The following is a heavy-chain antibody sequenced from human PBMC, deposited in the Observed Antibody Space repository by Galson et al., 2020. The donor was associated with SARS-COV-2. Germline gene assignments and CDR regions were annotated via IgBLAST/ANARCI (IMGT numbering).Heavy chain of an antibody. CDR1: GGSISSETYY. CDR2: VYYSGST. D-gene: IGHD1-1*01. V-gene: IGHV4-39*01. J-gene: IGHJ5*02. CDR3: ARHEWVGSDKSPTSKNWFDP. Sequence: ASETLSLTCTVSGGSISSETYYWGWIRQPPGKGLEWIGSVYYSGSTYYNPSLKSRVTISVHTSKNQFSLKLSSVTAADTAVYSGARHEWVGSDKSPTSKNWFDPWGQGTLVTVSS.